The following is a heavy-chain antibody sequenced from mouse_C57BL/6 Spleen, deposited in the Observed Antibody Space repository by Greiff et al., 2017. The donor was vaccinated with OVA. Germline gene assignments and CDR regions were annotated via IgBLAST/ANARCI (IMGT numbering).Heavy chain of an antibody. CDR2: INPNNGGT. V-gene: IGHV1-26*01. CDR3: ARYDYDGAMDY. CDR1: GYTFTDYY. J-gene: IGHJ4*01. Sequence: VQLQQSGPELVKPGASVKISCKASGYTFTDYYMNWVKQSHGKSLEWIGDINPNNGGTSYNQKFKGKATLTVDKSSSTPYMELRSLTSEDSAVYYCARYDYDGAMDYWGQGTSVTVSS. D-gene: IGHD2-4*01.